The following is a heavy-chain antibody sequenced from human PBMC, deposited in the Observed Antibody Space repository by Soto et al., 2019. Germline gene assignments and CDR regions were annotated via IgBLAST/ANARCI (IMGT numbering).Heavy chain of an antibody. CDR1: CCTCTCYC. CDR3: ARVEIDSSGWYAAFDI. Sequence: ASVKGSCKASCCTCTCYCIIGVRQAPGQGPEWMGWISAYNGNTNYAQKLQGRVTMTTDTSTSTAYMELRSLRSDDTAVYYCARVEIDSSGWYAAFDIWGQGTMVTVSS. CDR2: ISAYNGNT. J-gene: IGHJ3*02. V-gene: IGHV1-18*04. D-gene: IGHD6-19*01.